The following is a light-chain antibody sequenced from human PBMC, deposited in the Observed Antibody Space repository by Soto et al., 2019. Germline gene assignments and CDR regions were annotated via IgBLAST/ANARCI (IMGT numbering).Light chain of an antibody. V-gene: IGKV3-15*01. CDR1: QRIARN. CDR3: QQSNNWPFT. CDR2: AAS. Sequence: EVVMTQSPATLYVSPGERATLSCRASQRIARNLAWYQQKPGQAPRLLIYAASTRATGIPARFSGSGSGTEFTLIISSLQSEDFAVYYCQQSNNWPFTVGPGTKVDI. J-gene: IGKJ3*01.